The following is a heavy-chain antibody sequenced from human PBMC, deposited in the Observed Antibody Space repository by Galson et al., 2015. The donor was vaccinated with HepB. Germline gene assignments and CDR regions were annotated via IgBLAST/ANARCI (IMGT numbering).Heavy chain of an antibody. CDR1: GGYISSSGHY. Sequence: TLSLTCSVSGGYISSSGHYWGWIRQSPGKGLEWIGSIHYRGSTYYNPSLRSRVTISVDTSRNQFSLKLTSVTAADTAVYYCARPASNYDFYSAKRGSSYWFDPWGQGTLVTVSS. CDR3: ARPASNYDFYSAKRGSSYWFDP. J-gene: IGHJ5*02. D-gene: IGHD3-3*01. V-gene: IGHV4-39*01. CDR2: IHYRGST.